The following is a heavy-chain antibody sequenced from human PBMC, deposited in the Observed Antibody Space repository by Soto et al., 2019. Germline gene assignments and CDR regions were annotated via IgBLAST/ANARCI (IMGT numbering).Heavy chain of an antibody. Sequence: GGSLRLSCAASGFTFSSYSMNWVRQAPGKGLEWVSSISSSSSHIYYADSVKGRFTISRDNAKNSLYLQMNSLRAEDTAVYYCARDRRAYYDSSGSSLDAFDIWGQGTMVTVSS. D-gene: IGHD3-22*01. CDR3: ARDRRAYYDSSGSSLDAFDI. CDR1: GFTFSSYS. V-gene: IGHV3-21*04. J-gene: IGHJ3*02. CDR2: ISSSSSHI.